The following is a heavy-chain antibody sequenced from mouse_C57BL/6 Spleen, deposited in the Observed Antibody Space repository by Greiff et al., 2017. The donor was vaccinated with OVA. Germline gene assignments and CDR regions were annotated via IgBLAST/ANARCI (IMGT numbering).Heavy chain of an antibody. Sequence: VQLQQSGPELVKPGASVKISCKASGYTFTDYYMNWVKQSHGKSLEWIGDINPNNGGTSYNQKFKGKATLTVDKSSSTAYMELRSLTSEDSAVYYCARSGQGEDYWGQGTSVTVSS. D-gene: IGHD3-1*01. J-gene: IGHJ4*01. CDR2: INPNNGGT. V-gene: IGHV1-26*01. CDR3: ARSGQGEDY. CDR1: GYTFTDYY.